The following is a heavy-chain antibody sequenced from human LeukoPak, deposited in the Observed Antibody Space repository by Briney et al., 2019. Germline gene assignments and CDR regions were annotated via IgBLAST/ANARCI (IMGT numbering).Heavy chain of an antibody. CDR1: GFTFSDHY. D-gene: IGHD6-13*01. V-gene: IGHV3-72*01. CDR3: TKLYVSSWCDY. J-gene: IGHJ4*02. CDR2: IRNKAKSYTT. Sequence: GGSLRLSCAASGFTFSDHYMDWVRQAPGKGLEWVGRIRNKAKSYTTEYAASVKGRFTISRDDSKNSVFLQMNSLETEDTAMYYCTKLYVSSWCDYWGQGTLVTVSS.